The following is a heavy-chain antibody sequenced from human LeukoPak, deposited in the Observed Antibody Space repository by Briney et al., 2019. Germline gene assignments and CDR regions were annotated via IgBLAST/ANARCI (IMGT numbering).Heavy chain of an antibody. J-gene: IGHJ4*02. D-gene: IGHD1-26*01. V-gene: IGHV3-74*01. CDR1: GFTFSSYW. CDR3: ARGYLGIDY. Sequence: GGSLRLTCAASGFTFSSYWMHWVRQAPGKGLVWVSRINTGGSSTNYADSVKGRFTISRDNAKNTLYLQMNSLRAEDTAVYYCARGYLGIDYWGQGTLVTVSS. CDR2: INTGGSST.